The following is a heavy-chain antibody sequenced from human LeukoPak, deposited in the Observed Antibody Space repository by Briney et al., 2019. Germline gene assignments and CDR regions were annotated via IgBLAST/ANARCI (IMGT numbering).Heavy chain of an antibody. D-gene: IGHD3-22*01. Sequence: PVGSLRLSCAVSGVTFSIDGLHWVRQAPGKGREWGAFMRYDVTAKDYADSGKGRFTISRHNSKDTLFVQLNSLRAEDTGLYYCEKLPRSSGLPSSWGRGTLVTVSS. V-gene: IGHV3-30*02. CDR1: GVTFSIDG. CDR2: MRYDVTAK. J-gene: IGHJ5*02. CDR3: EKLPRSSGLPSS.